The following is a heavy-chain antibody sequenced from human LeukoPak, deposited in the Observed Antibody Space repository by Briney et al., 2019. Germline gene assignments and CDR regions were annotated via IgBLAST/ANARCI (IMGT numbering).Heavy chain of an antibody. J-gene: IGHJ4*02. CDR3: AKDRYQMPFEY. V-gene: IGHV3-30*02. Sequence: GGSLRLSCAASGFTFSSYGMHWVRQAPGKGLEWVAFIRYDESNKYYADSVKGRFTISRDNSKNTVYLQMKSLRAEDTAVYYCAKDRYQMPFEYWGLGTLVTVSS. CDR1: GFTFSSYG. CDR2: IRYDESNK. D-gene: IGHD2-2*01.